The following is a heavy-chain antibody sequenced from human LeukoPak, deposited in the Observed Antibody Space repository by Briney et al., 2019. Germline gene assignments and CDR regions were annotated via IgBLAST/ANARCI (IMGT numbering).Heavy chain of an antibody. D-gene: IGHD2-2*01. Sequence: GGSLRLSCAASGFTFSSYVMHWVRQAPGKGLEWVAFIRYDGSNKYYADSVKGRFTISRDNSKNTLYLQMNSLRPEDTAVYYCARDLKTAMDYFDYWGQGALVTVSS. CDR1: GFTFSSYV. CDR2: IRYDGSNK. J-gene: IGHJ4*02. CDR3: ARDLKTAMDYFDY. V-gene: IGHV3-30*02.